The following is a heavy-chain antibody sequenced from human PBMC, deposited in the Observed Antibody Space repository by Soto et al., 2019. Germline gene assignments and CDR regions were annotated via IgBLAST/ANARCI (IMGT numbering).Heavy chain of an antibody. CDR1: GYTFNTYG. Sequence: ASVKVSCKTSGYTFNTYGTNWVRQAPGQGLELMGWISAYDGKTTYAEKFQGRVTMTTDTSTSTAYMELSSLRSDDTAIYYCARDPHEFWTSYWFDPWGQGTPVTVS. CDR3: ARDPHEFWTSYWFDP. D-gene: IGHD3-3*01. CDR2: ISAYDGKT. V-gene: IGHV1-18*01. J-gene: IGHJ5*02.